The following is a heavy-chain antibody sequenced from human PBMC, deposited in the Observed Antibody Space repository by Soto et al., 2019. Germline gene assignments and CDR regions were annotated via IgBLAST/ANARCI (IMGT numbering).Heavy chain of an antibody. D-gene: IGHD3-10*01. V-gene: IGHV4-31*03. CDR3: ARVADYYGSGSYYTWPNWFDP. J-gene: IGHJ5*02. CDR1: GGSISSGGDY. CDR2: IYYSGST. Sequence: SETLSLTCTVSGGSISSGGDYWSWIRQHPGKGLEWIGYIYYSGSTYYNPSLKSRVTISVDTSKNQFSLKLSSVTAADTAVYYCARVADYYGSGSYYTWPNWFDPWGQGTLVTVSS.